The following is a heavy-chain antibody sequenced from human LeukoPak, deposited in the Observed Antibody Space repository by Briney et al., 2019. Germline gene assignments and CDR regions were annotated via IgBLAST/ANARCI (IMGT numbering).Heavy chain of an antibody. CDR1: GGSISSYY. CDR2: IYYSGST. J-gene: IGHJ6*02. CDR3: ASLSSNGYYYYGMDV. D-gene: IGHD2-2*01. V-gene: IGHV4-59*06. Sequence: SETLSLTCTVSGGSISSYYWSWIRQPPGKGLEWIGYIYYSGSTYYNPSLKSRVTISVDTSRNQFSLKLSSVTAADTAVYYCASLSSNGYYYYGMDVWGQGTTVTVSS.